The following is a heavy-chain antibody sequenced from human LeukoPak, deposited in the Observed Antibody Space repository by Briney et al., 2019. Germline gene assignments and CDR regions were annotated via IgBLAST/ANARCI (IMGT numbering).Heavy chain of an antibody. D-gene: IGHD3-16*01. V-gene: IGHV3-7*05. Sequence: GGSLRLSCAASGVTFSSFWRTWARQAPGKGLEWVANIKQDGSETYYMDSVNGRFTISRDNAKHSLYLQMNSLRAEDTAVYYCARERGMGSWGQGTLVTVSS. CDR2: IKQDGSET. J-gene: IGHJ5*02. CDR1: GVTFSSFW. CDR3: ARERGMGS.